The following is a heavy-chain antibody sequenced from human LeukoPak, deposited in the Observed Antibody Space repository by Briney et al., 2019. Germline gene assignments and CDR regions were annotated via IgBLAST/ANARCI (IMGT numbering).Heavy chain of an antibody. CDR2: IDGSSNSI. CDR1: GFTFSSYA. J-gene: IGHJ4*02. V-gene: IGHV3-48*01. Sequence: GGSLRLSCAASGFTFSSYAMNWVRQAPGKRLEWISYIDGSSNSIYYADSVKGRFTISRDNAKNSLYLQMNSLRAEDTAVYYCARDRNLITMVRGVIPYWGQGTLVTVSS. D-gene: IGHD3-10*01. CDR3: ARDRNLITMVRGVIPY.